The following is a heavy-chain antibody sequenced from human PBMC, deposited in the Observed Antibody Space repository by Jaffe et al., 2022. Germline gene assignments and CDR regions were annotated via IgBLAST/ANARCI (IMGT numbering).Heavy chain of an antibody. D-gene: IGHD6-13*01. Sequence: EVQLLESGGGLVQPGGSLRLSCAASGFTFSSYAMSWVRQAPGKGLEWVSAISGSGGSTYYADSVKGRFTISRDNSKNTLYLQMNSLRAEDTAVYYCAAPSSSWSARYYYYMDVWGKGTTVTVSS. CDR3: AAPSSSWSARYYYYMDV. CDR2: ISGSGGST. CDR1: GFTFSSYA. V-gene: IGHV3-23*01. J-gene: IGHJ6*03.